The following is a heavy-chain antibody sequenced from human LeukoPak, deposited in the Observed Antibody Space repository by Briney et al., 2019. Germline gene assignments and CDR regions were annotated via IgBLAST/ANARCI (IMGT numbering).Heavy chain of an antibody. CDR2: IGSSSRYI. V-gene: IGHV3-21*01. D-gene: IGHD3-10*01. CDR1: GFSFSRYS. J-gene: IGHJ4*02. Sequence: PGGSLRLSCAASGFSFSRYSVNWVRQAPGKGLEWVSFIGSSSRYIYYADSVKGRLTISRDDAKNSLYLQMNSLRAEDTAVYYCARDVGSGSYSASDYWGQGTLVTVSS. CDR3: ARDVGSGSYSASDY.